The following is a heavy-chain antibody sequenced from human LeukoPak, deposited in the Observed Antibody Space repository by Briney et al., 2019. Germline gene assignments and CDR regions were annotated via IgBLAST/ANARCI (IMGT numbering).Heavy chain of an antibody. D-gene: IGHD3-9*01. Sequence: SETLSLTCTVSGGSISSYYWSWIRQPPGKGLEWIGYIYYSGSTNYNPSLKSRVTISVDTSKNQFSLKLSSVTAADTAVYYCARVSYYDILTGTNDAFDIWGQGTMVTVSS. V-gene: IGHV4-59*01. CDR2: IYYSGST. CDR1: GGSISSYY. J-gene: IGHJ3*02. CDR3: ARVSYYDILTGTNDAFDI.